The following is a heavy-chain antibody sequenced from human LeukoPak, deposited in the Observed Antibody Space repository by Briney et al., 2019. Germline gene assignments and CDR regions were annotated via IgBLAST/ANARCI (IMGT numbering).Heavy chain of an antibody. J-gene: IGHJ4*02. CDR2: ISTSGAKT. D-gene: IGHD5-24*01. V-gene: IGHV3-23*01. Sequence: GGSVRLSCAGCGFIFSSYALRWVRQSPGKGLEWVSAISTSGAKTYYADSVRGRFTIHRDNYKNTLYLQMSTLSAEETAEYYWATTNEARRYFDYWGKGTLVTVSS. CDR1: GFIFSSYA. CDR3: ATTNEARRYFDY.